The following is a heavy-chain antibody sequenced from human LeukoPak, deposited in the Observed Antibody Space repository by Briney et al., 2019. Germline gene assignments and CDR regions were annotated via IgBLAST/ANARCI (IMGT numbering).Heavy chain of an antibody. CDR3: ARSYGAAAGNWFDP. V-gene: IGHV4-59*11. Sequence: PSETLSLTCTVSGGSISSHYWSWIRQPPGKGLEWIGYIYYSGSTNYNPSLKSRVTISVDTSKNQFSLKLSSVTAADTAVYYCARSYGAAAGNWFDPWGQGTLVTVSS. J-gene: IGHJ5*02. CDR2: IYYSGST. D-gene: IGHD6-13*01. CDR1: GGSISSHY.